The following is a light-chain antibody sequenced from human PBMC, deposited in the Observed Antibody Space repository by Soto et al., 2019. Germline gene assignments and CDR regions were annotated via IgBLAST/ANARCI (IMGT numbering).Light chain of an antibody. J-gene: IGKJ2*01. CDR2: DAS. V-gene: IGKV3-11*01. CDR3: QLYGGSHMFS. Sequence: EIVLTQSPATLSLSPGERATLSCRASQSVNSYLAWYQHKPGQSPRLLIYDASIRATGIPARFSGSGSGTDFTLTISSLEPEDFAVYYCQLYGGSHMFSFGQGTKLQIK. CDR1: QSVNSY.